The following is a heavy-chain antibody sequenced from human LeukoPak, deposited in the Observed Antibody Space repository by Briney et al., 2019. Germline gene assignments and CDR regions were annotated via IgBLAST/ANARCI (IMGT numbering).Heavy chain of an antibody. CDR3: ARQWYGGPLDY. CDR2: IYSGGST. CDR1: GFTVSNNY. D-gene: IGHD4-23*01. V-gene: IGHV3-53*01. Sequence: PGGSLRLSCAASGFTVSNNYMNWVRQAPGKGLEWVSVIYSGGSTYYADSVKGRFTISRDNSKNTLYLQMNSLRAEDMAVYYCARQWYGGPLDYWGQGTLVTVSS. J-gene: IGHJ4*02.